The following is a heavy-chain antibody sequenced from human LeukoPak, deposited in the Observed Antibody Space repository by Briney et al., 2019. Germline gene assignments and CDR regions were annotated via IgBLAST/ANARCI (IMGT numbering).Heavy chain of an antibody. J-gene: IGHJ4*02. V-gene: IGHV3-21*01. Sequence: GGSLRLSCAASGFTFSSYTMNWVRQAPGKGLEWVSSIDNDGSYIYSADSVKGRFTLSRDNAENSVHLQMISLRAEDTAVYYCATKYSAGWLFDYWGQGTLVTVSS. CDR3: ATKYSAGWLFDY. D-gene: IGHD5-12*01. CDR1: GFTFSSYT. CDR2: IDNDGSYI.